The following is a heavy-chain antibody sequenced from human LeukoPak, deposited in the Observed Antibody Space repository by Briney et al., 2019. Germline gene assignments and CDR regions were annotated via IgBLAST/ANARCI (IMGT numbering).Heavy chain of an antibody. CDR2: INHEGSER. CDR1: GFTFRASW. Sequence: GGSLRLSCAASGFTFRASWMTWVRQAPGKGLEWVATINHEGSERFYVDSVKGRFTISRDNAKNSVYLQLNSLRVEDTAVYYCARDSSGAWFGFDIGGLGTMVTVSS. D-gene: IGHD3-16*01. J-gene: IGHJ3*02. V-gene: IGHV3-7*01. CDR3: ARDSSGAWFGFDI.